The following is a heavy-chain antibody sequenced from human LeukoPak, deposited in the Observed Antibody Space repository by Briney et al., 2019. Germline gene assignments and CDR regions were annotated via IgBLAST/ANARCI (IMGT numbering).Heavy chain of an antibody. J-gene: IGHJ4*02. Sequence: PSETLSLTCTVSGDSFSSSSYCWDWIRQAPGKGLEWIGTISSSGNTYYNPSLKSRVTMSVDTSKNQFSLKLTSVTAADTTVDYCARHYSGTYYRFDSWGQGTLVTVSS. CDR2: ISSSGNT. CDR3: ARHYSGTYYRFDS. CDR1: GDSFSSSSYC. D-gene: IGHD1-26*01. V-gene: IGHV4-39*01.